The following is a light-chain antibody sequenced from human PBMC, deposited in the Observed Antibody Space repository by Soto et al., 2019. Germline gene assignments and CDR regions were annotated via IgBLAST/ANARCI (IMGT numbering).Light chain of an antibody. CDR2: GAS. CDR3: QQYNNWPPLT. J-gene: IGKJ4*01. Sequence: EIVLTQSPGTLSLSPGERATLSCRASQSVSSNLAWFQQKPGQAPRLLIYGASTRATGIPARFSGSGSGTEFTLTTSSLQSEDIAVYYCQQYNNWPPLTFGGGTKVDIK. V-gene: IGKV3D-15*01. CDR1: QSVSSN.